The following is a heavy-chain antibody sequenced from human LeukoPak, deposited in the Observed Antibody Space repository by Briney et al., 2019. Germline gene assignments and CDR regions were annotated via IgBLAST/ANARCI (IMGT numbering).Heavy chain of an antibody. CDR3: AKRGYCSGGRCYSFHFDY. V-gene: IGHV3-30*18. J-gene: IGHJ4*02. CDR1: GFTFSSHG. CDR2: MSYDGTNK. D-gene: IGHD2-15*01. Sequence: AGGSLRLSCAASGFTFSSHGMHWVRQAPGKGLEWVVLMSYDGTNKVYADSVKGRFTISRDNSKNTLYLEMNNLRAEDTAVYYCAKRGYCSGGRCYSFHFDYWGQGTLVTVSS.